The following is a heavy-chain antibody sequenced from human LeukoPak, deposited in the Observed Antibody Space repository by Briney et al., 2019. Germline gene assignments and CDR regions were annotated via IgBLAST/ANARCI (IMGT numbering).Heavy chain of an antibody. CDR3: TGKYYYDSSGYYYADY. Sequence: SETLSLTCTVSGYSISSGYYWGWIRQSPGKGLEWIGSIYHSGRTYYNPSLKSRLTISLDTSKNQFSLKLSSVTAADTAVYYCTGKYYYDSSGYYYADYWGQGTLVTVSS. D-gene: IGHD3-22*01. J-gene: IGHJ4*02. V-gene: IGHV4-38-2*02. CDR2: IYHSGRT. CDR1: GYSISSGYY.